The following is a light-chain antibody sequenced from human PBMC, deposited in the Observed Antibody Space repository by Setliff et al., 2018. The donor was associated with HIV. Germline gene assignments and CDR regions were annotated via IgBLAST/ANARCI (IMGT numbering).Light chain of an antibody. V-gene: IGLV2-14*03. CDR1: SSDVGGLNY. CDR2: DVI. J-gene: IGLJ1*01. CDR3: SSYTNTPLYV. Sequence: QSALTQPASVSGSPGQWITISCTGTSSDVGGLNYVSWYQQQPGKAPQLLIYDVITRPSGVSDRFSASKSGNTASLTISGLQADDEADYYCSSYTNTPLYVFGTGTKVTVL.